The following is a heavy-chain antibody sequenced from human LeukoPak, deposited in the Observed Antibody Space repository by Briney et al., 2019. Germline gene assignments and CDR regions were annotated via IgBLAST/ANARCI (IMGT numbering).Heavy chain of an antibody. V-gene: IGHV4-59*01. Sequence: SETLSLTCTVSGDSISSYHWSWIRQSPGKGLEWTGYISYSGSTNYNPSLKSRVTISVDTSKNQFSLQLSSVTAADTAVYYCARVGRGDHTWGSYYFDHWGQGTLVTVSS. CDR1: GDSISSYH. D-gene: IGHD3-16*01. CDR2: ISYSGST. CDR3: ARVGRGDHTWGSYYFDH. J-gene: IGHJ4*02.